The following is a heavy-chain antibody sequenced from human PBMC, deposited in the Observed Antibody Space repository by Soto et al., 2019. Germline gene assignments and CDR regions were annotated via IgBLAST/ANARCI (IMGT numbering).Heavy chain of an antibody. J-gene: IGHJ6*02. Sequence: QVQLVQSGAEVKKPGSSVKVSCKASGGTFSSYAISWVRQAPGQGLEWMGGIIPIFGTANYAQKFQGRVTITADESTSTAYMELSSLRSEDTAVYYCARQEIYGFGNYYYGMDVWGQGTTVTVSS. V-gene: IGHV1-69*01. CDR1: GGTFSSYA. CDR3: ARQEIYGFGNYYYGMDV. D-gene: IGHD3-10*01. CDR2: IIPIFGTA.